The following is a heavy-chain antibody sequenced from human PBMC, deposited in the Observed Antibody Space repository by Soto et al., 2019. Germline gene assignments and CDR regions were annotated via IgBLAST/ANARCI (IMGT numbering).Heavy chain of an antibody. D-gene: IGHD4-17*01. J-gene: IGHJ4*02. V-gene: IGHV4-30-4*01. CDR3: ARVPRTTVTTNFDY. CDR1: GGSISSADYY. Sequence: SEPLSLTCSVSGGSISSADYYWSWIRQPPGKGLEWIGYIYYSGSTYYNPSLKSPVTISVDTSKNQFSLKLSSVTAADTAVYYCARVPRTTVTTNFDYWGQGTLVTVS. CDR2: IYYSGST.